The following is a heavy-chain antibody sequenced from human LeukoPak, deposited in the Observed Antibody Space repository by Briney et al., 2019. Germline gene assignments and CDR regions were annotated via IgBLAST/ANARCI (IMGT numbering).Heavy chain of an antibody. CDR2: ISWNSGSI. CDR3: AKDIAAAALYAFDI. Sequence: GRSLRLSCAASGFTFDDYAMHWVRRAPGKGLEWVSGISWNSGSIGYADSVKGRFTISRDNAKNSLYLQMNSLRAEDMALYYCAKDIAAAALYAFDIWGQGTMVTVSS. J-gene: IGHJ3*02. CDR1: GFTFDDYA. V-gene: IGHV3-9*03. D-gene: IGHD6-13*01.